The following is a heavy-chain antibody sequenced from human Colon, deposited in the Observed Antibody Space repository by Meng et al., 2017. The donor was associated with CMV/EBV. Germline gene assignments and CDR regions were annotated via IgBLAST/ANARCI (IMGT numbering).Heavy chain of an antibody. CDR3: ARDISLNTWQQLGDY. Sequence: QVQLIQSGAEVKKPGASVKVSCKVSGDTLTELFMHWVRQAPGKGLEWMGGFDPEDAEIIFAQKFQGRVTMTEDTSTDTAYMELSSLRLEDTAIYYCARDISLNTWQQLGDYWGQGTLVTVSS. D-gene: IGHD6-13*01. V-gene: IGHV1-24*01. CDR2: FDPEDAEI. J-gene: IGHJ4*02. CDR1: GDTLTELF.